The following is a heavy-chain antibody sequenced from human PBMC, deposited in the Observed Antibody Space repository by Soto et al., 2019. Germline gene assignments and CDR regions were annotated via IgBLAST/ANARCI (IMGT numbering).Heavy chain of an antibody. CDR2: IKGDGSGI. CDR1: GFIFSGYW. J-gene: IGHJ5*02. D-gene: IGHD2-15*01. CDR3: ARAICSGGRCFLLDL. Sequence: EVQLLESGGGLVPPGGSLRLSCAASGFIFSGYWMHWVRQAPGKGLVWVSRIKGDGSGISYADSVKGRFTISRDNVKKTLYLQMNSLRAVDTAVYYCARAICSGGRCFLLDLWGQGTLVTVSS. V-gene: IGHV3-74*01.